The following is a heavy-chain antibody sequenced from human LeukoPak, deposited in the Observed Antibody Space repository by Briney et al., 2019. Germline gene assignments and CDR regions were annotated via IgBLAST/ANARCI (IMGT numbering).Heavy chain of an antibody. D-gene: IGHD4-11*01. V-gene: IGHV3-11*04. CDR2: ISSSGSTI. Sequence: GGSLRLSCAASGFTFSDYYMSWIRQAPGKGLEWVSYISSSGSTIYYADSVKGRFTISRDNAKNSLYLQMNSLRAEDTAVYYCARDRTVTTSRFDYWGQGTLVTVSS. CDR1: GFTFSDYY. CDR3: ARDRTVTTSRFDY. J-gene: IGHJ4*02.